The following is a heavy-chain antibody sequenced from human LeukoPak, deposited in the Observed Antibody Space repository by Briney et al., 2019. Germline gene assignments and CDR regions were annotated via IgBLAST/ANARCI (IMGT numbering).Heavy chain of an antibody. CDR3: ARGSEASGYDYNPIDY. J-gene: IGHJ4*02. V-gene: IGHV4-4*02. CDR2: IYHSGST. CDR1: GGSISSSNW. Sequence: SETLSLTCAVSGGSISSSNWWSWVRQPPGKGLEWIGEIYHSGSTNYNPSLKSRVTISVDKSKNQFSLKLSSVTAADTAVYYCARGSEASGYDYNPIDYWGQGTLVTVSS. D-gene: IGHD5-12*01.